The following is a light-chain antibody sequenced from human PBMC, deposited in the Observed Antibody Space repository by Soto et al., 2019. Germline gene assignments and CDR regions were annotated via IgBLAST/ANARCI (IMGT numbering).Light chain of an antibody. CDR1: SSDVGGYNY. V-gene: IGLV2-14*01. CDR3: SSYTSSSTPLYV. J-gene: IGLJ1*01. CDR2: DVS. Sequence: SELTQPASVSGSPGQSITISCTGTSSDVGGYNYVSWYQQHPGKAPKLMIYDVSNRPSGVSNRFSGSKSGNTASLTISGLQAEDEADYYCSSYTSSSTPLYVFGTGTKVT.